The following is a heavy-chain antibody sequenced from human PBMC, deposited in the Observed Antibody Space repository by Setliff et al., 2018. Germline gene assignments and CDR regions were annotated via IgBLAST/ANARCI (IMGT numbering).Heavy chain of an antibody. CDR2: ISPSGST. V-gene: IGHV4-61*09. CDR1: GASITSGGFY. Sequence: SETLSLTCSVSGASITSGGFYWTWIRQPAGKGLEWIGHISPSGSTTYNPSVKSRVTISLDTSKNHFSLKLDSVTAADTALYYCARHASSYSDNSGYYYEIGYFRHWGQGTLVTVSS. CDR3: ARHASSYSDNSGYYYEIGYFRH. D-gene: IGHD3-22*01. J-gene: IGHJ1*01.